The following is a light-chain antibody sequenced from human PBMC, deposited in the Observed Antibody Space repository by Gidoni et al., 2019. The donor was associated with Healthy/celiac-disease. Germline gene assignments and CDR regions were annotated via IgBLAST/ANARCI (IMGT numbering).Light chain of an antibody. V-gene: IGKV1-8*01. CDR3: QQYYSYPFT. Sequence: IRMTQSPSSFSASTGDRVTITCRASPVISSYLAWYQQKPGKAPKLLLYSASTLQGGVPSRFSGSGSGTDFPLTISCLQSEDFATYYCQQYYSYPFTFGPGTKVDIK. CDR1: PVISSY. J-gene: IGKJ3*01. CDR2: SAS.